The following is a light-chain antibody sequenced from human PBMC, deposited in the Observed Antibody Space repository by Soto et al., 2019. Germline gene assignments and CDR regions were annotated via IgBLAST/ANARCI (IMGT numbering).Light chain of an antibody. V-gene: IGLV2-14*01. CDR3: NAFTTTSTYV. Sequence: QAVVTQPASVSGSPGQSITISCTGTSSDVGAYNRVSWYQQYPGQAPKVIIYEVSNRPSGVSYRFSGSKSGNTASLTISGLQAEDEADYYCNAFTTTSTYVFGTGTKVTVL. J-gene: IGLJ1*01. CDR2: EVS. CDR1: SSDVGAYNR.